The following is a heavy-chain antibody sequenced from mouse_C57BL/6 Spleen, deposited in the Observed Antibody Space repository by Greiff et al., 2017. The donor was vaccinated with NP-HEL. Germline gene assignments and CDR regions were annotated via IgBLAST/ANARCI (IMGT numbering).Heavy chain of an antibody. Sequence: VQLQQSGAELARPGASVKLSCKASGYTFTSYGISWVKQRTGQGLEWIGEIYPRSGNTYYNEKFKGMATLTADKSSSTAYMELRSLTSEDSAVYFCARSLRGHGAMDYWGQGTSVTVSS. CDR3: ARSLRGHGAMDY. J-gene: IGHJ4*01. V-gene: IGHV1-81*01. CDR2: IYPRSGNT. D-gene: IGHD6-1*01. CDR1: GYTFTSYG.